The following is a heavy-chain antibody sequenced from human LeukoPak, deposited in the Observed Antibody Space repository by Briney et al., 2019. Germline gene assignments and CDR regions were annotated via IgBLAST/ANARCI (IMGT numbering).Heavy chain of an antibody. Sequence: SETLSLTCTVSGASFSSYYWSWLRQPPGKGLEWIAYIFYNGNTKYNPSLKSRVTISVDTSKNQFSLKLSSVTAADTAVYYCARVLYYYDSSGYYYYYYYMDVWGKGTTVTISS. CDR3: ARVLYYYDSSGYYYYYYYMDV. CDR1: GASFSSYY. CDR2: IFYNGNT. J-gene: IGHJ6*03. D-gene: IGHD3-22*01. V-gene: IGHV4-59*01.